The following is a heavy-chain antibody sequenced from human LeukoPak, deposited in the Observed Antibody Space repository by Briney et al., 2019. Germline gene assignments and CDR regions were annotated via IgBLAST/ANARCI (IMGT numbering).Heavy chain of an antibody. V-gene: IGHV3-30*18. J-gene: IGHJ6*02. D-gene: IGHD6-13*01. CDR2: ISYDGSNK. CDR1: GFTFSSYA. CDR3: AKDGGYSRSGGMDV. Sequence: GGSLRLSCTASGFTFSSYAMSWVRQAPGKGLEWVAVISYDGSNKYYADSVKGRFTISRDNSKNTLYLQMNSLRAEDTAVYYCAKDGGYSRSGGMDVWGQGTTVTVSS.